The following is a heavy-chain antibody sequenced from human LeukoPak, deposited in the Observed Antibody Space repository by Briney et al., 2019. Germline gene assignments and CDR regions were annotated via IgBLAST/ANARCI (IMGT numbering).Heavy chain of an antibody. CDR1: GYTFTGYY. Sequence: ASVKVSCTASGYTFTGYYMHWVRQAPGQGLEWMGWINPNSGGTNYAQKFQGRVTMTRDTSISTAYMELSRLRSDDTAVYYCARDSADTPLWGSDYWGQGTLVTVSS. CDR3: ARDSADTPLWGSDY. D-gene: IGHD3-16*01. V-gene: IGHV1-2*02. J-gene: IGHJ4*02. CDR2: INPNSGGT.